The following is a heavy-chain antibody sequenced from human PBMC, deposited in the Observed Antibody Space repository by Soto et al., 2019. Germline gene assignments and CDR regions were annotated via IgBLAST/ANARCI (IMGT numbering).Heavy chain of an antibody. D-gene: IGHD5-18*01. Sequence: GGSLRLSCAASGFTFSDYYMSWIRQAPGKGLEWVSYISSSSSYTNYADSVKGRFTISRDNAKYSLYLQMNSLRAEDTAVYYCARVALPSYSYGRNPPYYYYYYGMDVWGQGTTVTVSS. CDR2: ISSSSSYT. CDR3: ARVALPSYSYGRNPPYYYYYYGMDV. V-gene: IGHV3-11*06. J-gene: IGHJ6*02. CDR1: GFTFSDYY.